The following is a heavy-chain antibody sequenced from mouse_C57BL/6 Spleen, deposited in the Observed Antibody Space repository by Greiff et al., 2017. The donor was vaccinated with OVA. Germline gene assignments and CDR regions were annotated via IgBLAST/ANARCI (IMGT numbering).Heavy chain of an antibody. D-gene: IGHD1-1*01. CDR1: GYAFTNYL. CDR3: ARAAHGSSNLYYAMDY. V-gene: IGHV1-54*01. Sequence: VQLQQSGAELVRPGTSVKVSCKASGYAFTNYLIEWVKQRPGQGLEWIGVINPGSGGTNYNEKFKGKATLTADKSSSTAYMQLSSLTSEDSAIYFCARAAHGSSNLYYAMDYWGQGTSVTVSS. J-gene: IGHJ4*01. CDR2: INPGSGGT.